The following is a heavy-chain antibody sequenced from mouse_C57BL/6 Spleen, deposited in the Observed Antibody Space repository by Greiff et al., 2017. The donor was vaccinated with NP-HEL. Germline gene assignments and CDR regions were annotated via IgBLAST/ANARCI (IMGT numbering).Heavy chain of an antibody. Sequence: QVQLQQPGAELVMPGASVKLSCKASGYTFTSYWMHWVKQRPGQGLEWIGEIDPSDSYTNYNQKFKGKSTLTVDKSSSTAYMQLISLTSEDSAVYYCARGIKNYAMDYWGQGTSVTVSS. J-gene: IGHJ4*01. CDR3: ARGIKNYAMDY. CDR2: IDPSDSYT. CDR1: GYTFTSYW. D-gene: IGHD1-1*01. V-gene: IGHV1-69*01.